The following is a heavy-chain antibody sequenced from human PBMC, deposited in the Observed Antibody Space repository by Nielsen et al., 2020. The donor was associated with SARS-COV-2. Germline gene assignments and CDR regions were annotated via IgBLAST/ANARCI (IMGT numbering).Heavy chain of an antibody. J-gene: IGHJ3*01. V-gene: IGHV3-7*01. CDR1: GFMFRSYT. Sequence: GGSLRLSCAASGFMFRSYTMNWVRQVPGKGLEWVADIKPDGSEKVYVDSVKGRFTISRDNAKNSMSLQMNSLRVEDTAVYYCARDWSRAFDVWGQGTMVTVSS. CDR2: IKPDGSEK. CDR3: ARDWSRAFDV.